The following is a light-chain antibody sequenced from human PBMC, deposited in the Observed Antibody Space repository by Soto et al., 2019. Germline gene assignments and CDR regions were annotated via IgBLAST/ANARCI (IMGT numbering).Light chain of an antibody. CDR2: RNN. CDR3: AAWDDSLSGQV. J-gene: IGLJ2*01. CDR1: SSNIGSNY. Sequence: QSELTQPPSASGTPGQRVTISCSGSSSNIGSNYVYWYQQLPGTAPKLLIYRNNQRPSGVPDRFSGSKSGTSASLAISGLRSEDEADYYCAAWDDSLSGQVFGGGTKVTVL. V-gene: IGLV1-47*01.